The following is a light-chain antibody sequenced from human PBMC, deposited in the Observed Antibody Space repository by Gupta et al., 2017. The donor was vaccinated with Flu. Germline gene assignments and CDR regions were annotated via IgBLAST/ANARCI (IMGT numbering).Light chain of an antibody. Sequence: QSVLTQPPSASGAPGQRYTISCTGSSSNIGAGYDVHWYQQLPGTAPKLLIYGNSNRPSGVPDRFSGSKSGTSASLAITGLQAEDEADYYCQSYDSSLSGPYVFGTGTKVTVL. V-gene: IGLV1-40*01. J-gene: IGLJ1*01. CDR3: QSYDSSLSGPYV. CDR2: GNS. CDR1: SSNIGAGYD.